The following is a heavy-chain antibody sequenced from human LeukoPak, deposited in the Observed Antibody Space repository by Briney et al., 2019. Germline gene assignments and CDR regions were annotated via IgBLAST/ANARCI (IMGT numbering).Heavy chain of an antibody. D-gene: IGHD3-3*01. J-gene: IGHJ4*02. CDR1: GFTFSSYA. CDR3: ARGGRTFDFWSGYFC. CDR2: IWYDGSNK. V-gene: IGHV3-33*08. Sequence: GGSLRLSCAASGFTFSSYAMHWVRQAPGKGLEWVAVIWYDGSNKYYADSVKGRFTISRDNSKNTLYLQMNSLRAEDTAVYYCARGGRTFDFWSGYFCWGQGTLVTVSS.